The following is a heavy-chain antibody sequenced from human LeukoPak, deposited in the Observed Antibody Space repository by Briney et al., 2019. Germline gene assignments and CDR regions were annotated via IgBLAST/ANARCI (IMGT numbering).Heavy chain of an antibody. CDR1: GFTFSNYA. V-gene: IGHV3-23*01. D-gene: IGHD1-26*01. CDR3: AKDLRPIVGATTFAY. Sequence: GGSLRLSCAASGFTFSNYAMSWVRQAPGKGLEWVSGMSGSGGSTYYADSVKGRFTISRDNSKNTLYLQMNSPRAEDTAVYYCAKDLRPIVGATTFAYWGQGTLVTVSS. J-gene: IGHJ4*02. CDR2: MSGSGGST.